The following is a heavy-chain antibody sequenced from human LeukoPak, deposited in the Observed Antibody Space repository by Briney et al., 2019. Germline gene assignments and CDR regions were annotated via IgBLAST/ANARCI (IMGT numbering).Heavy chain of an antibody. CDR2: IYYSGNT. V-gene: IGHV4-59*12. CDR1: GXSISSNY. J-gene: IGHJ6*02. Sequence: PSETLSLTCTVSGXSISSNYWSWIRQPPGKGLEWIGYIYYSGNTNYHPSLKSRVTISVDTSKNQFSLKLSSVTAADTAVYYCARGDWNAYLRYYYYGMDVWGQGTTVTVSS. D-gene: IGHD1-1*01. CDR3: ARGDWNAYLRYYYYGMDV.